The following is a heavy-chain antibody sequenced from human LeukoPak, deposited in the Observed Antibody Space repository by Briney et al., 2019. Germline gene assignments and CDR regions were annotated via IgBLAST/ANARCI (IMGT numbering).Heavy chain of an antibody. D-gene: IGHD5-18*01. CDR3: ARAPPTGYNYGYYFDF. J-gene: IGHJ4*02. Sequence: SETLSLTCTVSGGSISSYYRSWIRLPPGKGLEWIGYIYYSGNTNYNPSLKSRVTMSVDTSKNQFSLKLSSVTAADTAVYYCARAPPTGYNYGYYFDFWGQGTQVTVSS. CDR1: GGSISSYY. V-gene: IGHV4-59*01. CDR2: IYYSGNT.